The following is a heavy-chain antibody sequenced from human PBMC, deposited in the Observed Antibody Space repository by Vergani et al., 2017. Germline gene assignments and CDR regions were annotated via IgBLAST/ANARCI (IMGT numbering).Heavy chain of an antibody. Sequence: QVQLVQSGSELKKPGASVKVSCKASGYTFTSYAMNWVRQAPGQGLEWMGWINTNTGNPTYAQGFTGRFVFSLDTSVSTAYLQTSSLKAEDTAVYYCAREWFGELGALYNWFDPWGQGTLVTVSS. D-gene: IGHD3-10*01. J-gene: IGHJ5*02. V-gene: IGHV7-4-1*02. CDR2: INTNTGNP. CDR1: GYTFTSYA. CDR3: AREWFGELGALYNWFDP.